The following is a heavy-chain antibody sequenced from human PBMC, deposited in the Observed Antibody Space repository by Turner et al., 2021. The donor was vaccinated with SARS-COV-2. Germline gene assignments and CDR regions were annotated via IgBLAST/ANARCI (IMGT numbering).Heavy chain of an antibody. V-gene: IGHV1-2*07. CDR3: ARCTSYGDYGNYSDY. D-gene: IGHD4-17*01. Sequence: QVQLVQSGAEVKKPGASVKVSCKASGYTFTGYYMYWVRQAPGQGLEWMGWINPNSGGTNCAHKFQGRVTMTRDTSISTAYMELSRLRSDDTAVYYCARCTSYGDYGNYSDYWGQGTLVTVSS. CDR2: INPNSGGT. CDR1: GYTFTGYY. J-gene: IGHJ4*02.